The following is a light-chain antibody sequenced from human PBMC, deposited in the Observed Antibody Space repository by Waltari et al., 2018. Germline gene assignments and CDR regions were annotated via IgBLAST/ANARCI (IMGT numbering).Light chain of an antibody. J-gene: IGLJ3*02. CDR3: SLYMGSGIWV. CDR2: KGS. V-gene: IGLV8-61*01. Sequence: QTVVTQEPSLSVSPGGTVTLTCALSSGSLSSTSYATWYQQTPGQAPRTLVYKGSSRSYGVSDRFAGAVRGNKAALTIPGAQADDESDYYWSLYMGSGIWVFGGGTKLTVL. CDR1: SGSLSSTSY.